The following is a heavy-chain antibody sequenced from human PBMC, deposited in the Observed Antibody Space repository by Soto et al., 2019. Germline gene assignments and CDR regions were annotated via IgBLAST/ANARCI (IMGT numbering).Heavy chain of an antibody. J-gene: IGHJ4*02. V-gene: IGHV4-59*01. CDR1: GGSISSYY. CDR3: ARAYSSSWAFDY. D-gene: IGHD6-13*01. Sequence: QVQLQESGPGLVKPSETLSLTCTVSGGSISSYYWSWIRQPPGKGLEWIGYIYYSGSTNYNPSLVSRVTISVDTSKNQFSLKLSSVTAADTAVYYCARAYSSSWAFDYWGQGTLVTVSS. CDR2: IYYSGST.